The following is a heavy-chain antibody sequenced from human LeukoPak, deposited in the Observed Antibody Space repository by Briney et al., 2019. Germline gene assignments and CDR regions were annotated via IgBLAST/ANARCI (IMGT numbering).Heavy chain of an antibody. J-gene: IGHJ4*02. D-gene: IGHD3-22*01. Sequence: GATVKVSCKASGYTFTSYGISWVRQAPGQGLEWMGWISAYNGNTNYAQKLQGRVTMTTDTSTSTAYMELRGLRSDDTAVYYCARHHSSGYYPLFDYWGQGTLVTVSS. CDR1: GYTFTSYG. CDR2: ISAYNGNT. V-gene: IGHV1-18*01. CDR3: ARHHSSGYYPLFDY.